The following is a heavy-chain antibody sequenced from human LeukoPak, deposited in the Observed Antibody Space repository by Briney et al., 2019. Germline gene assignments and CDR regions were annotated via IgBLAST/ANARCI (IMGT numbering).Heavy chain of an antibody. CDR1: GGSLSTYY. D-gene: IGHD4-11*01. Sequence: SETLSLTCTVSGGSLSTYYWSWIRQPPGNGLEWIGYIYYSGSTNYNPSLKSRVTISVDTSKNQFSLKLSSVTAADTAVYYCARGSYSNYPNFDYWGQGTLVTVSS. J-gene: IGHJ4*02. CDR3: ARGSYSNYPNFDY. CDR2: IYYSGST. V-gene: IGHV4-59*01.